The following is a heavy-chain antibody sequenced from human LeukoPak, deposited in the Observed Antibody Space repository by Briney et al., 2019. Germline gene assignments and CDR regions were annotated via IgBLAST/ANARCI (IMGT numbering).Heavy chain of an antibody. J-gene: IGHJ6*03. Sequence: GGSLRLSCAASGFTFSSYEMNWVRQAPGKGLEWVSIISSGSSAIFSADALKGRFTISRDNSKNTLYLQMNSLRAEDTAVYYCAKIGYSGSGVGYYMDVWGKGTTVTISS. CDR1: GFTFSSYE. V-gene: IGHV3-21*01. D-gene: IGHD3-10*01. CDR3: AKIGYSGSGVGYYMDV. CDR2: ISSGSSAI.